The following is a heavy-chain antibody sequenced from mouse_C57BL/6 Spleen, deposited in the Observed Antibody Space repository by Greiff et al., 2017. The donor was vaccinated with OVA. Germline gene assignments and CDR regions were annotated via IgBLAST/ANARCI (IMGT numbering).Heavy chain of an antibody. Sequence: QVQLQQPGAELVRPGSSVKLSCKASGYTFTSYWMDWVKQRPGKGLEWIGNIYPSDSETHYNQKVKDKATLTVEKSSSTAYMQLSSLTSDDSAVYYCAITTVGAKDYWGQGTSVTVSS. V-gene: IGHV1-61*01. CDR2: IYPSDSET. D-gene: IGHD1-1*01. J-gene: IGHJ4*01. CDR1: GYTFTSYW. CDR3: AITTVGAKDY.